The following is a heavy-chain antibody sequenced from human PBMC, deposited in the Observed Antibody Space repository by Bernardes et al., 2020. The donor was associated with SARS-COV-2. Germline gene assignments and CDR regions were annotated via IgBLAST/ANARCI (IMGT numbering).Heavy chain of an antibody. CDR1: GFTFSNYA. CDR2: ISYDGSNE. CDR3: ARHGTGNVLGH. J-gene: IGHJ4*02. V-gene: IGHV3-30-3*01. Sequence: GGSLRLSCAASGFTFSNYALHWVRQAPGKGLEWVAVISYDGSNEYYTDSVKGRFTISRDNSKNTLYLQMNSLRPEDTAVYYCARHGTGNVLGHWGQGILVTVSS. D-gene: IGHD3-10*01.